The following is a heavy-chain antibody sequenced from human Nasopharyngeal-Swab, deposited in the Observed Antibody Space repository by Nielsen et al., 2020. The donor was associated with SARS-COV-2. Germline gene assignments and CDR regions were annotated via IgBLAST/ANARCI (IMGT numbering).Heavy chain of an antibody. Sequence: GGSLRLSSAASGFTFNNYKFNWVRQAPGKGLEWVSSISSSSSYIYYADSVKGRFTISRDNAKNSHYLKMNSLRAEDTDVYYCARDGLDYDFWSAYFMDVWGQGTTVTVSS. CDR2: ISSSSSYI. J-gene: IGHJ6*02. CDR1: GFTFNNYK. V-gene: IGHV3-21*01. CDR3: ARDGLDYDFWSAYFMDV. D-gene: IGHD3-3*01.